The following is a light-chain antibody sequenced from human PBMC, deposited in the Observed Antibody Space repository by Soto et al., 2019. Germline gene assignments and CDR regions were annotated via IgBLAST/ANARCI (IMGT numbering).Light chain of an antibody. CDR2: GAS. CDR3: QQYGRSIT. Sequence: EIVLTQSPGTLSLSPGERATLSCRASQTVWNNYLAWFQQRPGQAPRLLIYGASSRASGIPDRFSGIGSGTDFTLTISRLEPDDFAVYVCQQYGRSITFSQGTRLEI. CDR1: QTVWNNY. J-gene: IGKJ5*01. V-gene: IGKV3-20*01.